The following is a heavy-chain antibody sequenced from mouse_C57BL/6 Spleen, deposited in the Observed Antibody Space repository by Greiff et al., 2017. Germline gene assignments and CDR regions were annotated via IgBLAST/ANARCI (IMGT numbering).Heavy chain of an antibody. Sequence: QVQLQQSGAELMKPGASVKLSCKATGYTFTGYWLEWVKQRPGHGLEWIGVIFPGSGSTNYTEKFKGKATFTADTSSNTAYMQLSSLTTEDSAIYYCARGGIYDGYYHFAYWGQGTLVTVSA. CDR3: ARGGIYDGYYHFAY. V-gene: IGHV1-9*01. J-gene: IGHJ3*01. D-gene: IGHD2-3*01. CDR1: GYTFTGYW. CDR2: IFPGSGST.